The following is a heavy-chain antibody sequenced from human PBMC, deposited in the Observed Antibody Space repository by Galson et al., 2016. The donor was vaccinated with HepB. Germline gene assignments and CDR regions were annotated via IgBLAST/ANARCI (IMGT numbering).Heavy chain of an antibody. J-gene: IGHJ4*02. D-gene: IGHD2-8*01. CDR2: ISYDGNVK. CDR1: GFTFSSYV. Sequence: SLRLSCAASGFTFSSYVMHWVRQAPGKGLEWVAVISYDGNVKYYTDSVKGRFTISKDNSRNTLYLQMNSLRAEDSAVYYCATGYCTDGLCSNFDYWGQGTLVTVSS. CDR3: ATGYCTDGLCSNFDY. V-gene: IGHV3-30*04.